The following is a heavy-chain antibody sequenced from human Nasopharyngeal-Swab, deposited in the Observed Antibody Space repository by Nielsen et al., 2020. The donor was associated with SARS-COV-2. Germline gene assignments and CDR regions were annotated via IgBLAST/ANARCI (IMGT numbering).Heavy chain of an antibody. CDR2: MNYSGST. CDR3: AGRYFDSLYGMDV. CDR1: GGSFSSYY. D-gene: IGHD3-9*01. J-gene: IGHJ6*02. V-gene: IGHV4-59*01. Sequence: SETLSLTCTVSGGSFSSYYWSWIRQPPGKGLEWIGYMNYSGSTKYNPSLKSRVTISVDRSKNQFSLRLSSVTAADTAVYYCAGRYFDSLYGMDVWGQGTTVTVSS.